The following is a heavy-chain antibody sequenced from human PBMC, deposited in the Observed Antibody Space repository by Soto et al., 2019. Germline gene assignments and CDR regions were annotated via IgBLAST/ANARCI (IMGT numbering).Heavy chain of an antibody. Sequence: GASVKVSCKASGYTFTSYYMHWVRQAPGQGLEWMGIINPSGGSTSYAQKFQGRVTMTRDTSTSTVYMELSSLRSEDTAVYYCARARHTIFGVVPPLFHVWGQGTTVTVSS. CDR1: GYTFTSYY. CDR3: ARARHTIFGVVPPLFHV. D-gene: IGHD3-3*01. J-gene: IGHJ6*02. V-gene: IGHV1-46*01. CDR2: INPSGGST.